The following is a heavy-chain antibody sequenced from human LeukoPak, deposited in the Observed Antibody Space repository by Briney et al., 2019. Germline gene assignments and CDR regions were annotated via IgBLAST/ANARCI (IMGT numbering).Heavy chain of an antibody. CDR2: ISSSGSTI. Sequence: GGSLRLSCAASGFTFSDYYMSWIRQAPGKGLEWVSYISSSGSTIYYADSVKGRFTISRDNAKNSLYLQMNSLRAEDTAVYYCARDHPDIVATFDYWGQGTLVTVSS. D-gene: IGHD5-12*01. J-gene: IGHJ4*02. CDR3: ARDHPDIVATFDY. CDR1: GFTFSDYY. V-gene: IGHV3-11*04.